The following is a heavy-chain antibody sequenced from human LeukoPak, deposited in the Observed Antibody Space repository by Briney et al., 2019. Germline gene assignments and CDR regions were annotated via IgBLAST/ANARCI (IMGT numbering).Heavy chain of an antibody. V-gene: IGHV4-34*01. CDR1: GGSISSYY. CDR3: ARGATGYYYYYYMDV. J-gene: IGHJ6*03. CDR2: INHSGST. Sequence: PSETLSLTCTVSGGSISSYYWSWIRQPPGKGLEWIGEINHSGSTNYNPSLKSRVTISVDTSKNQFSLKLSSVTAADTAVYYCARGATGYYYYYYMDVWGKGTTVTVSS.